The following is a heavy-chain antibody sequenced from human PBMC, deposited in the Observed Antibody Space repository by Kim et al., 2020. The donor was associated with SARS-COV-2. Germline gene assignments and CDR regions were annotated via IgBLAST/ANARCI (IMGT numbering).Heavy chain of an antibody. V-gene: IGHV4-59*13. CDR1: GGSITSDY. J-gene: IGHJ5*02. CDR3: ARRDTLTGYYTP. D-gene: IGHD3-9*01. Sequence: SETLSLTCSVSGGSITSDYWSWSRQSPGKGLEWIGYVYNSGSRGTTHYNPSIKSRVTMSVDMSKNQFSLELTSVTPADTAVYYCARRDTLTGYYTPWGQGTLVTVSS. CDR2: VYNSGSRGTT.